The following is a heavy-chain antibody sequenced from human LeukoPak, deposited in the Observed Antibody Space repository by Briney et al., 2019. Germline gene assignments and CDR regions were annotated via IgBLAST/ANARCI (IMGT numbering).Heavy chain of an antibody. CDR2: ISSDGSST. CDR3: ARLEGITPQPMTEGFDI. D-gene: IGHD3-16*01. J-gene: IGHJ3*02. CDR1: GFSFSSSW. V-gene: IGHV3-74*01. Sequence: GGSLRHSCAASGFSFSSSWMLWVRQTPGKGLVWLSRISSDGSSTSYADSVKGRFTVSRGIARNTLSLQMNSLRAEDSAVYYCARLEGITPQPMTEGFDIWGQGTMATVSS.